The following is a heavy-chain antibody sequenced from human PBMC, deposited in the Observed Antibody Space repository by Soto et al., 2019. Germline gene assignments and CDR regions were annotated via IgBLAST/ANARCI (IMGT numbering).Heavy chain of an antibody. CDR1: GFTFSSYA. CDR3: AKGAVPACYYYYYMDV. CDR2: ISGSGGST. D-gene: IGHD2-2*01. V-gene: IGHV3-23*01. Sequence: EVQLLESGGGLVQPGGSLRLSCAASGFTFSSYAMSWVRQAPGKGLEWVSAISGSGGSTYYADTVKGRFTISRDNSKNTLYLQMNSLRAEDTAVYYCAKGAVPACYYYYYMDVWGKGTTVTVSS. J-gene: IGHJ6*03.